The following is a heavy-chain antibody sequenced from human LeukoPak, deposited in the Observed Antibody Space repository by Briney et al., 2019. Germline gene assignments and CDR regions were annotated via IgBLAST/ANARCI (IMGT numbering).Heavy chain of an antibody. D-gene: IGHD5/OR15-5a*01. V-gene: IGHV3-23*01. CDR3: AKAVSGFWYFDL. CDR1: GFTFSTYA. CDR2: ISGSGSNT. Sequence: GASLRLSCVASGFTFSTYAMTWVRQAPRKGLEWVSGISGSGSNTHYADSVNGRFTSSRDNSKNTLYLQMDSLRAEDTAVYYCAKAVSGFWYFDLWGRGSLVTVSS. J-gene: IGHJ2*01.